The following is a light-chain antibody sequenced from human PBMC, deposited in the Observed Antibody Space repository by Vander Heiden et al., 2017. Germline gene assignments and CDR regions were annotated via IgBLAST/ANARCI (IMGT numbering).Light chain of an antibody. CDR3: TQWKHCPRT. CDR2: KAS. Sequence: DVVMTQSPLSLPVTLGQPASISCRSSQSLLASDGSTYLSWLQQRPGQSPRRLIYKASNRDSGVPDRISGVGAGTEFTLKISSVEAEDVGVYYCTQWKHCPRTFGQGTKVEI. V-gene: IGKV2-30*01. J-gene: IGKJ1*01. CDR1: QSLLASDGSTY.